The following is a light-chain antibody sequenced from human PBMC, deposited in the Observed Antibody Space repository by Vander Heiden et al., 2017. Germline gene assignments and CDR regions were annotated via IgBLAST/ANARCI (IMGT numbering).Light chain of an antibody. V-gene: IGKV1-5*03. Sequence: DIPMTQSPSTLSASVGDRVTITCRASQSISSWLAWYQQKPGKAPKLLIYKASSLESGVPSRFSGSGSGTEFTLTISSLQPDDFATYCCQQYNSYPWTFGQGTKVEI. CDR2: KAS. CDR3: QQYNSYPWT. CDR1: QSISSW. J-gene: IGKJ1*01.